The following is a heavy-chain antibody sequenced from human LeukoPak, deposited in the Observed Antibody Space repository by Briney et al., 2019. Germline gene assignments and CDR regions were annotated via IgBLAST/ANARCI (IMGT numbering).Heavy chain of an antibody. Sequence: SETLSLTCAVYGGSFSGYYWSWIRQPPGKGLEWIGEINHSGSTNYNPSLKSRVTISVDTSKNQFSLKLSSVTAADTAVYYCARGQPNYDYAWGSYRYSVGYFDYWRQGTLVTVSS. D-gene: IGHD3-16*02. CDR1: GGSFSGYY. J-gene: IGHJ4*02. V-gene: IGHV4-34*01. CDR3: ARGQPNYDYAWGSYRYSVGYFDY. CDR2: INHSGST.